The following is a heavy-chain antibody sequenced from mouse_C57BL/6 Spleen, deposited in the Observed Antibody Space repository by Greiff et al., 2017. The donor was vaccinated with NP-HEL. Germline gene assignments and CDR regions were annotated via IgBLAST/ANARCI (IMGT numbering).Heavy chain of an antibody. V-gene: IGHV14-4*01. CDR3: TTSRGYYGSSYEADY. J-gene: IGHJ2*01. CDR2: IDPENGDT. D-gene: IGHD1-1*01. Sequence: EVQLQESGAELVRPGASVKLSCTASGFNIKDDYMHWVKQRPEQGLEWIGWIDPENGDTEYASKFQGKATITADTSSNTAYLQLSSLTSEDTAVYYCTTSRGYYGSSYEADYWGQGTTLTVSS. CDR1: GFNIKDDY.